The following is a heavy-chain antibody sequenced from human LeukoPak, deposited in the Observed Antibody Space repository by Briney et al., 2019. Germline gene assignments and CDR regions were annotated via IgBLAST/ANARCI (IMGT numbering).Heavy chain of an antibody. CDR3: TRAYGSEPPAAFDI. CDR2: IRSKANSYAT. D-gene: IGHD3-10*01. CDR1: GFTFSSYA. V-gene: IGHV3-73*01. Sequence: GRSLRLSCAASGFTFSSYAMHWVRQASGKGLEWVGRIRSKANSYATAYAASVKGRFTISRDDSKNTAYLQMNSLKTEDTAVYYCTRAYGSEPPAAFDIWGQGTMVTVSS. J-gene: IGHJ3*02.